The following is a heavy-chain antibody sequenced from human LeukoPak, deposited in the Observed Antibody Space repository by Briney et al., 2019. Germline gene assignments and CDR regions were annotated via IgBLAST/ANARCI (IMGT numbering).Heavy chain of an antibody. CDR3: ARSGGGGDFNAFDI. V-gene: IGHV1-3*01. CDR2: INAGNGNT. J-gene: IGHJ3*02. Sequence: ASVKVSCKASGYTFTSYAMHWVRQAPGQRLEWMGWINAGNGNTKYSQKFQGRVTITRDTSASTAYMELSSLRSDDTAVYYCARSGGGGDFNAFDIWGQGTMVTVSS. D-gene: IGHD3-16*01. CDR1: GYTFTSYA.